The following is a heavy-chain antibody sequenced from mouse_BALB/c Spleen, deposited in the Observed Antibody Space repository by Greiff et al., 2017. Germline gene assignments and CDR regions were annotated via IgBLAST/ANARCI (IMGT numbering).Heavy chain of an antibody. CDR2: INPSNGRT. CDR1: GYTFTSYW. CDR3: ARGAARATFDY. Sequence: VQLQQSGAELVKPGASVKLSCKASGYTFTSYWMHWVKQRPGQGLEWIGEINPSNGRTNYNEKFKSKATLTVDKSSSTAYMQLSSLTSEDSAVYYCARGAARATFDYWGQGTTLTVSS. J-gene: IGHJ2*01. D-gene: IGHD3-1*01. V-gene: IGHV1S81*02.